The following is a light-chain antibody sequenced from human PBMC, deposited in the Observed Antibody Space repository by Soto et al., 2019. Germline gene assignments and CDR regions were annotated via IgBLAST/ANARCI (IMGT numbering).Light chain of an antibody. V-gene: IGLV2-11*01. Sequence: QSALTQPRSVSGSPGQSVTISCTGASNNVGGYNYVSWYQHHPGKVPQLIIYDVTKRPSGVPDRFSGSKSGNTASLTISGLQVEDEADYYCCSYAGTYNLIFGGGTKLTVL. J-gene: IGLJ2*01. CDR3: CSYAGTYNLI. CDR1: SNNVGGYNY. CDR2: DVT.